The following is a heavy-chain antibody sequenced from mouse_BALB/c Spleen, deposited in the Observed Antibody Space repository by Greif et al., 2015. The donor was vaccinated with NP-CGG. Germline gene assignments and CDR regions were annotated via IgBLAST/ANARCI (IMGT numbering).Heavy chain of an antibody. D-gene: IGHD1-2*01. CDR2: IDPANGNT. J-gene: IGHJ3*01. Sequence: EVKLEESGAELVKPGASAKLSCTASGFNIKDTYMHWVKQRPEQGLEWIGRIDPANGNTKYDPKFQGKATITADTSSSTAYLQLSSLTSEDTAVYYCARAITTAYWGQGTLVTVSA. V-gene: IGHV14-3*02. CDR3: ARAITTAY. CDR1: GFNIKDTY.